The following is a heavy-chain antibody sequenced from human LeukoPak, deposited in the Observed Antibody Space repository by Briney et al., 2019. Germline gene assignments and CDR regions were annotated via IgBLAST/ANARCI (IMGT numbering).Heavy chain of an antibody. CDR2: ISGSGGST. CDR3: AREHDGGEWGRAFDI. V-gene: IGHV3-23*01. CDR1: GFTFSSYA. J-gene: IGHJ3*02. D-gene: IGHD2-21*01. Sequence: GGSLRLSCAASGFTFSSYAMSWVRQAPGKGLEWVSAISGSGGSTYYADSVKGRFTISRDNSKNTLYLQMNSLRAEGTGLYYCAREHDGGEWGRAFDIWGQGTMVTVSS.